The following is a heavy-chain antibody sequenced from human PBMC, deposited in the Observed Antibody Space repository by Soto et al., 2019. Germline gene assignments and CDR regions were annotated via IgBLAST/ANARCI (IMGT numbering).Heavy chain of an antibody. CDR3: ARAAAYYYDSSGYYRFDY. D-gene: IGHD3-22*01. J-gene: IGHJ4*02. CDR1: GGTFSSYA. CDR2: IIPIFGTA. Sequence: QVQLVQSGAEVKKPGSSVKVSCKASGGTFSSYAISWVRQAPGQGLEWMGGIIPIFGTANYAQKFQGRVTITADESTSTAYMELSSLRSEDTAVYYCARAAAYYYDSSGYYRFDYWGQGTLVTVSS. V-gene: IGHV1-69*12.